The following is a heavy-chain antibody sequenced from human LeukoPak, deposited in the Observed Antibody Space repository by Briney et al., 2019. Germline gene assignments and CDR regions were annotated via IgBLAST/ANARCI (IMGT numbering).Heavy chain of an antibody. CDR1: GGSVSSGSYY. Sequence: PSETLSLTCTVSGGSVSSGSYYWSWIRQPPGKGLEWMGYIYYGGSTNYNPSLKSRVTISVDTSKNQFSLKLSSVTAADTAVYYCAANPPLPTRYCSGGSCYSDAFDIWGQGTMVTVSS. CDR2: IYYGGST. V-gene: IGHV4-61*01. CDR3: AANPPLPTRYCSGGSCYSDAFDI. J-gene: IGHJ3*02. D-gene: IGHD2-15*01.